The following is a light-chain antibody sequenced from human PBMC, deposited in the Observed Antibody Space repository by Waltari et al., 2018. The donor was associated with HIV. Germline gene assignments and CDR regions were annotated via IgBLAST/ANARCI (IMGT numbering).Light chain of an antibody. CDR2: EVK. J-gene: IGLJ2*01. V-gene: IGLV2-14*01. CDR1: STDIGASDY. CDR3: SSYSTGDTLVL. Sequence: QSALTQPASVSGSPGQSITISCSGASTDIGASDYVSWYRQLPDRAPRLILYEVKNRPSGVSSRFSGSKSGNTASLTISGLHVEDEAVYFCSSYSTGDTLVLFGGGTRLTVL.